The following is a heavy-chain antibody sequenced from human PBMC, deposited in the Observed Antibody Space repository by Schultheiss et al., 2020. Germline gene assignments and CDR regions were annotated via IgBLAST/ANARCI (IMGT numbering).Heavy chain of an antibody. CDR1: GGSFSGYY. J-gene: IGHJ4*02. CDR2: IYHSGST. CDR3: ARDALRPFDY. V-gene: IGHV4-34*01. D-gene: IGHD2-2*01. Sequence: SQTLSLTCAVYGGSFSGYYWSWIRQPPGKGLEWIGEIYHSGSTNYNPSLKSRVTISVDKSKNQFSLKLSSVTAADTAVYYCARDALRPFDYWGQGTLVTVSS.